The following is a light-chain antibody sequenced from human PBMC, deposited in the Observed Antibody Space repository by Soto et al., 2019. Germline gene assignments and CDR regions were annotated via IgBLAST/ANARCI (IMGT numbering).Light chain of an antibody. CDR2: KAS. CDR3: QHYNSYSEA. V-gene: IGKV1-5*03. CDR1: QTISSW. J-gene: IGKJ1*01. Sequence: EIQMPLTPSTLSGSVGVRVTITCRASQTISSWLAWYQQKPGKAPKLLIYKASTLKSGVPSRFSGSGSGTEFTLTISSLQPDDFATYYCQHYNSYSEAFGQGTKVDI.